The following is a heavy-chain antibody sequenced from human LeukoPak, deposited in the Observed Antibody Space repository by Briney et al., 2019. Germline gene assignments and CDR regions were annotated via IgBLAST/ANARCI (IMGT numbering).Heavy chain of an antibody. V-gene: IGHV6-1*01. J-gene: IGHJ4*02. CDR2: TYYKSKWYN. CDR3: ARASSNYDFWSGYSPFDY. CDR1: GDSVSSNSAA. Sequence: SQTLSLTCAISGDSVSSNSAAWNWIRQSPSRGLEWLGRTYYKSKWYNDYAVSVKSRITINPDTSKNQFSLQMNSVTPEDTAVYYCARASSNYDFWSGYSPFDYWGQGTLVTVSS. D-gene: IGHD3-3*01.